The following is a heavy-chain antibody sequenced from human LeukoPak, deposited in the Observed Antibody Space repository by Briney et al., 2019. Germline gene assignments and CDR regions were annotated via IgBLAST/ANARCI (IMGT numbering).Heavy chain of an antibody. Sequence: GGSLRLSCAASGFTFSSYGMSWVRQAPGKGLEWVSAISGSGGSTYYADSVKGRFTISRDNSKNTLYLQMNSLRAEDTAVYYCAKGHGHIVVVTAISDWGRGTLVTVSS. CDR3: AKGHGHIVVVTAISD. CDR1: GFTFSSYG. CDR2: ISGSGGST. J-gene: IGHJ4*02. D-gene: IGHD2-21*02. V-gene: IGHV3-23*01.